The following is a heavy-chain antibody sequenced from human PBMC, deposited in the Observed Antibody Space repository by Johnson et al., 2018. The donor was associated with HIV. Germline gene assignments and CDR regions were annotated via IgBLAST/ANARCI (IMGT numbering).Heavy chain of an antibody. V-gene: IGHV3-23*04. CDR2: ISGSGGST. D-gene: IGHD3-10*01. J-gene: IGHJ3*02. Sequence: EVQLVESGGGLVQPGGSLRLSCAASGFTFSSYAMSWVRQAPGKGLECVSAISGSGGSTYYADSVKGRFTISRDNSKNTLYLQMNRLRAEDTAVYYCAKAMSPMVRGNIWGQGTMVTVSS. CDR1: GFTFSSYA. CDR3: AKAMSPMVRGNI.